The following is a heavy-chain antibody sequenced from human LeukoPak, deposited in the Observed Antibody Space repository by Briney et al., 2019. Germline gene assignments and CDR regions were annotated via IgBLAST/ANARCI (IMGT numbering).Heavy chain of an antibody. D-gene: IGHD3-10*01. CDR2: IFYSGST. CDR3: AKSNGYGLIDI. J-gene: IGHJ3*02. CDR1: GYFSTAYY. Sequence: SETLSLTCTVSGYFSTAYYWGWVRQPPGKALEWIGNIFYSGSTYYSPSLKSRVTISLDTSRNQFSLKLNSVTAADTAVYYCAKSNGYGLIDIWGQGTMVTVSS. V-gene: IGHV4-38-2*02.